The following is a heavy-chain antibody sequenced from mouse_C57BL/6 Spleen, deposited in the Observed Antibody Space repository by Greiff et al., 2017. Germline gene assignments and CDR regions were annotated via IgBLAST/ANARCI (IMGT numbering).Heavy chain of an antibody. CDR3: ALYYYGSSYGYFDV. V-gene: IGHV10-1*01. CDR1: GFSFNTYA. Sequence: EVMLVESGGGLVQPKGSLKLSCAASGFSFNTYAMNWVRQAPGKGLEWVARIRSKSNNYATYYADSVKDRFTITRDDSESMLYLQMNNLKTEDTAMYYCALYYYGSSYGYFDVWGTGTTVTVSS. J-gene: IGHJ1*03. CDR2: IRSKSNNYAT. D-gene: IGHD1-1*01.